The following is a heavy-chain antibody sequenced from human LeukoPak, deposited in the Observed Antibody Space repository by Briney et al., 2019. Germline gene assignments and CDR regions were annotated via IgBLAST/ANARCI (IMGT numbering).Heavy chain of an antibody. V-gene: IGHV1-2*02. Sequence: SVKVSCKTSGYTFTGHYMHWVRQAPGQGLEWMGWINPNSGDTNYAQKFQGRVTMTRHTSISTAYMELSRLRSAEMAVYYCARDRDNSGDYWGQGTLVSVSS. J-gene: IGHJ4*02. CDR1: GYTFTGHY. CDR2: INPNSGDT. CDR3: ARDRDNSGDY. D-gene: IGHD6-19*01.